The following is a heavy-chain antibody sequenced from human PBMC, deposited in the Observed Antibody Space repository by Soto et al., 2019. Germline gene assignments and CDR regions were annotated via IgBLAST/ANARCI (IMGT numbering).Heavy chain of an antibody. Sequence: EVQLVESGGGLGQPGGSLRLSCVVSGFTFSTSSMNWVRQAPGKGLEWVSYISSSSNTIYADSVKGRFIISRDNAKNSLYLQMNSLRDEDTAVYYCARVIWSGYLTSDYWGQGTLVTVSS. V-gene: IGHV3-48*02. D-gene: IGHD3-3*01. CDR1: GFTFSTSS. J-gene: IGHJ4*02. CDR2: ISSSSNTI. CDR3: ARVIWSGYLTSDY.